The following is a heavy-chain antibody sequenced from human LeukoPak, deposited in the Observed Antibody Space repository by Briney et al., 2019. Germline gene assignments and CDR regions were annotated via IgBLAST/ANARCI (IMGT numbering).Heavy chain of an antibody. J-gene: IGHJ4*02. CDR3: ARECSGWYGGCYDY. D-gene: IGHD6-19*01. Sequence: ASVKVSCKASGYSFTSYGISWVRQAPGQGLEWMGWISAYNGNTNYAEKLQGRVTMTTDTSTSTAYMELRSLRFDDTAVYYCARECSGWYGGCYDYWGQGTLVTVSS. CDR1: GYSFTSYG. CDR2: ISAYNGNT. V-gene: IGHV1-18*01.